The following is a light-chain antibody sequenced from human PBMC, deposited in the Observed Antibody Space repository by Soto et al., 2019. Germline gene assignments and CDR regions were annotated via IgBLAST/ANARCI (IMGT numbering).Light chain of an antibody. Sequence: DIQMTQSASTLSASVGDRVTITCRASQSLNTWLAWYQQKPGKAPNVLIYDASNLESGVPSRFSGSGSGTEFTLTINSLQPDDSATYYCLQHSDYTWTFGQGTRVEI. CDR3: LQHSDYTWT. CDR1: QSLNTW. CDR2: DAS. J-gene: IGKJ1*01. V-gene: IGKV1-5*01.